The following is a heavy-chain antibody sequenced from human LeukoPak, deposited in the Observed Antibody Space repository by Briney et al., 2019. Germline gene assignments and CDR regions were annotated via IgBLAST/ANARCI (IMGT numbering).Heavy chain of an antibody. V-gene: IGHV5-51*01. CDR2: IYPGDSDT. D-gene: IGHD1-14*01. CDR3: ARRSPEFDY. J-gene: IGHJ4*02. Sequence: PGGSLRLSCKGSGYSFTSYWIGWVRQMPGKGLEWMGIIYPGDSDTRYSPSFQGQVTMSADKSISTAYLQWSSLKASDTAMYYCARRSPEFDYWGQGTLVTVSS. CDR1: GYSFTSYW.